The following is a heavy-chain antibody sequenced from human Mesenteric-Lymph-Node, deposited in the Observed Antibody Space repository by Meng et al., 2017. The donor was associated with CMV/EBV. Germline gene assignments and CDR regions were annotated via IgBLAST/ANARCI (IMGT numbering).Heavy chain of an antibody. CDR1: GFTFSIYA. CDR3: ARDLGITIFGVVINPLDY. Sequence: GESLKISCAASGFTFSIYAMSWVRQAPGKGLECVSAIFGGDSDTFYADSVKGRFTISRDNAKNSLYLQMNSLRAEDTAVYYCARDLGITIFGVVINPLDYWGQGTLVTVSS. J-gene: IGHJ4*02. D-gene: IGHD3-3*01. V-gene: IGHV3-23*03. CDR2: IFGGDSDT.